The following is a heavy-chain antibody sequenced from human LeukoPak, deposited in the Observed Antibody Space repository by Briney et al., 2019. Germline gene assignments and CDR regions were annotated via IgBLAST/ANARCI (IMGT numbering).Heavy chain of an antibody. CDR3: VRDFRSADY. CDR1: GFTFSTYC. V-gene: IGHV3-74*01. CDR2: ICPDGTVT. J-gene: IGHJ4*02. Sequence: GGSLTLSCAASGFTFSTYCMHWVRQAPGKGPMWVSRICPDGTVTNYADSVKARFIISRDNARNTVYLQMNSLRVEDTAVYYCVRDFRSADYWGQGTPVTVSS.